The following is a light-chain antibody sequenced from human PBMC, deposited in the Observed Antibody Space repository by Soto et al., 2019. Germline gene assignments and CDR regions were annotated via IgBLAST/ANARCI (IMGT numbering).Light chain of an antibody. CDR3: SSYTSSSTLSVV. Sequence: QSVLTQPASVSGSPGQSITISCTGTSSDVGDYNSVSWYQQHPGQAPKLMIYEVTNRPSGVSNRFSGSKSGNTASLTISGLQAEDEAAYYCSSYTSSSTLSVVFGGGTKVTVL. CDR2: EVT. CDR1: SSDVGDYNS. V-gene: IGLV2-14*01. J-gene: IGLJ2*01.